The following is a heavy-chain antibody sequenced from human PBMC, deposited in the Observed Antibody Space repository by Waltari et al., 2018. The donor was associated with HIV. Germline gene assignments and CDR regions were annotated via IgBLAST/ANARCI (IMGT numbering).Heavy chain of an antibody. D-gene: IGHD3-22*01. CDR2: INHSGST. J-gene: IGHJ4*02. CDR3: ALFGDSSGYYHHFDY. V-gene: IGHV4-34*01. Sequence: QVQLQQWGAGLLKPSETLSLTCAVYGGSFSGYYWSWIRQPPGKGLEWIGEINHSGSTNHHPSLKSRVTISVDTSKNQFSLKLSSVTAADTAVYYCALFGDSSGYYHHFDYWGQGTLVTVSS. CDR1: GGSFSGYY.